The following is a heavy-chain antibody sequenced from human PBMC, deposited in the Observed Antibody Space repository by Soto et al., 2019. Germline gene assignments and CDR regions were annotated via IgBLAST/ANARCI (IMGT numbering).Heavy chain of an antibody. CDR2: ITDNGGST. Sequence: EVQLLESGGGLVQAGGSLRLSCAASGFTFSRDGMSWVRQAPGKGLEWVSLITDNGGSTYYADSVKGRFTISRDNTKNTLFLQMNSLRAEDTAVYYCAKERANTTAFDYWGQGALVTVSS. V-gene: IGHV3-23*01. CDR1: GFTFSRDG. J-gene: IGHJ4*02. CDR3: AKERANTTAFDY. D-gene: IGHD1-1*01.